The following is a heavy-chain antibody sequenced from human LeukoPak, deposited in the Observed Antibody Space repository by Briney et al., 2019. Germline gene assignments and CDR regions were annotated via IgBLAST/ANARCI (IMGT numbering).Heavy chain of an antibody. Sequence: GGSLRLSCAASGFTFSSYGMHWVRQAPGKGLEWVAVISYDESNKNYADSVKGRFTISRDNSKNTLYLQMNSLRAEDTAVYFCAKYGSYNYFDTSPDYWGQGTLVTVSS. D-gene: IGHD3-22*01. J-gene: IGHJ4*02. CDR1: GFTFSSYG. CDR3: AKYGSYNYFDTSPDY. V-gene: IGHV3-30*18. CDR2: ISYDESNK.